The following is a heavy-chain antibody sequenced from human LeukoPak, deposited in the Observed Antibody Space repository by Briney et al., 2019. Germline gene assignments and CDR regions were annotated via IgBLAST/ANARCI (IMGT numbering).Heavy chain of an antibody. CDR2: FIPSLGTA. V-gene: IGHV1-69*10. Sequence: SVKVSCKASGDTFSNYALAWVRQAPGEGLEWVGGFIPSLGTANYAQQLQGRIRITADKSTSTAYMEVSSLTSDDTAVYYCARSIAATRVGWNWFDPWGQGTLVTVSS. D-gene: IGHD6-13*01. CDR3: ARSIAATRVGWNWFDP. J-gene: IGHJ5*02. CDR1: GDTFSNYA.